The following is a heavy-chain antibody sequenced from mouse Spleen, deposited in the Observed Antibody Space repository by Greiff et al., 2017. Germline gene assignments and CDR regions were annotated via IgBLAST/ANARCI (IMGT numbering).Heavy chain of an antibody. CDR1: GYTFTNYW. D-gene: IGHD3-2*01. J-gene: IGHJ3*01. Sequence: VQLQQPGTELVKPGASVKLSCKASGYTFTNYWMHWVKQRPGQGLEWIGNINPSNGDTKYNEKFESKATLTVDRSSSTAYMQLSSLTSDDSAVYFCTRSLTTRVTDWFAYWGLGTLVTVSA. CDR3: TRSLTTRVTDWFAY. CDR2: INPSNGDT. V-gene: IGHV1-53*01.